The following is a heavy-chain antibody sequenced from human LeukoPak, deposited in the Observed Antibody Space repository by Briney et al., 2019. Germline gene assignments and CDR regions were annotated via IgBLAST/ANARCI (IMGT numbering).Heavy chain of an antibody. Sequence: PGGSLRPSCAASGFTFSSYAMHWVRRAPGKGLEWVAVISYDGSNKYYADSVKGRFTISRDNSKNTLYLQMNSLRAEDTAVYYCARESSHTCPFDYWGQGTLVTVSS. J-gene: IGHJ4*02. CDR1: GFTFSSYA. D-gene: IGHD6-6*01. CDR2: ISYDGSNK. V-gene: IGHV3-30-3*01. CDR3: ARESSHTCPFDY.